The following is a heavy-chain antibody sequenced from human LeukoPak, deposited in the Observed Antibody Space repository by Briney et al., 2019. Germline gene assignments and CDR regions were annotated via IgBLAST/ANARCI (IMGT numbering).Heavy chain of an antibody. CDR2: ISAYNGNT. Sequence: GASVKVSCKASGYTFTSYGISWVRQAPGQGLEWMGWISAYNGNTNYAQKLQGRVTMTTDTSTSTACMELRSLRSDDTAVYYCARGGYSGYLADNWFDPWGQGTLVTVSS. CDR3: ARGGYSGYLADNWFDP. J-gene: IGHJ5*02. D-gene: IGHD5-12*01. V-gene: IGHV1-18*01. CDR1: GYTFTSYG.